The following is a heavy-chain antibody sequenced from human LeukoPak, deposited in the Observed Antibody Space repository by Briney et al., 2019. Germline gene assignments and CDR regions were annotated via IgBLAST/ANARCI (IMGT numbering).Heavy chain of an antibody. CDR1: GGSFSDYY. Sequence: PSETLSLTCAVDGGSFSDYYWSWVRQAPGKGLEWVANIKQDGSEKYYVDSVKGRFTISRDNAKNSLYLQMNSLRAEDTAVYYCARERNGFDPWGQGTLVTVSS. CDR3: ARERNGFDP. CDR2: IKQDGSEK. J-gene: IGHJ5*02. V-gene: IGHV3-7*01.